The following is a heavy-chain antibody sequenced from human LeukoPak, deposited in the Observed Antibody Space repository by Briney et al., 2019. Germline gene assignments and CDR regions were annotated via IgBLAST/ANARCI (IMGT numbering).Heavy chain of an antibody. J-gene: IGHJ4*02. CDR1: GLTFSDAW. CDR2: IRNDRIT. V-gene: IGHV3-15*01. Sequence: GGSLRLSCVLSGLTFSDAWMSWVRQAPGKGLEWVGRIRNDRITDYAAPVQGRFSIPRDNSKNTFYLQMNSLRTEDTGMYFCTWMATIFTVDYWGQGTLVTVSS. CDR3: TWMATIFTVDY. D-gene: IGHD5-12*01.